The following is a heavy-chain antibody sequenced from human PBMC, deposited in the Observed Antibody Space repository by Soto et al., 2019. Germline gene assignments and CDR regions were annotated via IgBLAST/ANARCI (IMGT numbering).Heavy chain of an antibody. J-gene: IGHJ6*02. D-gene: IGHD5-18*01. CDR2: ISGSGGST. Sequence: GGSLRLSCAASGFTFSSYAMSWVRQAPGKGLEWVSAISGSGGSTYYADSVKGRFTISRDNSKNTLYLQMNSLRAEDTAVYYCAKDGGYSYVYGMDVWGQGTTVTVSS. CDR1: GFTFSSYA. CDR3: AKDGGYSYVYGMDV. V-gene: IGHV3-23*01.